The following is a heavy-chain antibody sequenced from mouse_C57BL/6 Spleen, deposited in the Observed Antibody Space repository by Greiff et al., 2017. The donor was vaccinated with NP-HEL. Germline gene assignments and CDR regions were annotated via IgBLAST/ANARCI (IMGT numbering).Heavy chain of an antibody. D-gene: IGHD1-1*01. CDR1: GYTFTSYW. Sequence: QVQLQQPGAELVRPGSSVKLSCKASGYTFTSYWMHWVKQRPIQGLEWIGNIDPSDSETHYNQKFKDKATLTVDKSSSTAYMQLSSLTSEDSAVYYCARGYYGSSGSYWYFDVWGTGTTVTVSS. CDR2: IDPSDSET. J-gene: IGHJ1*03. CDR3: ARGYYGSSGSYWYFDV. V-gene: IGHV1-52*01.